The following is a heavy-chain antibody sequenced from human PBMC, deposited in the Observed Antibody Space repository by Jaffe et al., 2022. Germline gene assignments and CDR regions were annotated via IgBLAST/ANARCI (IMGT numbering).Heavy chain of an antibody. D-gene: IGHD3-16*01. CDR3: TTLWR. CDR2: IRSKVYGGTT. Sequence: EVQLVESGGGLVQPGRSLRLSCTASGFTFADFTMTWFRQAPGKGLECVGIIRSKVYGGTTDYAASVKGRFTASRDDSKRIAYLQMNSLKIEDTGLYYCTTLWRWGQGTMVIVSS. V-gene: IGHV3-49*03. J-gene: IGHJ3*01. CDR1: GFTFADFT.